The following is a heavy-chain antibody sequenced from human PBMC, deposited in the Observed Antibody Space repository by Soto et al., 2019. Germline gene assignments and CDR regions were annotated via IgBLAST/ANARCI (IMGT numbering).Heavy chain of an antibody. D-gene: IGHD6-13*01. J-gene: IGHJ4*02. Sequence: SETLSLTCAVYGGSFSGYYWSWIRQPPGKGLEWIGEINHSGSTDYNPSLKSRVTILVDTSKNQVSLKVSSVTAADTAVYYCAGRKAADVFDYWGQGTLVTVSS. V-gene: IGHV4-34*01. CDR1: GGSFSGYY. CDR2: INHSGST. CDR3: AGRKAADVFDY.